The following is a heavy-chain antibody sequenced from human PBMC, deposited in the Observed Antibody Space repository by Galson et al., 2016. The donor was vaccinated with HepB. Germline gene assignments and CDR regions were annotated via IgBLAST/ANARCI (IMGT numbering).Heavy chain of an antibody. CDR1: GFTFSNYA. CDR2: IWSDGGKQ. D-gene: IGHD2/OR15-2a*01. Sequence: SLRLSCAASGFTFSNYAMHWVRQAPGKGLEWVAVIWSDGGKQYYPDSVKGRFTISGDNSKNTLYLQMNSLRVEDTAVYYCARDDPHENRVTYDYWGQGTLVTVSS. CDR3: ARDDPHENRVTYDY. J-gene: IGHJ4*02. V-gene: IGHV3-33*01.